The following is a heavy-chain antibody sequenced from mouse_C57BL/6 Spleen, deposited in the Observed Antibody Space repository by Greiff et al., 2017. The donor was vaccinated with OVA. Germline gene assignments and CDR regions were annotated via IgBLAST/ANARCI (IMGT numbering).Heavy chain of an antibody. CDR1: GYTFTSYG. CDR3: ARGDYDSAWFAY. CDR2: IYPRSGNT. D-gene: IGHD2-4*01. V-gene: IGHV1-81*01. Sequence: QVQLQQSGAELARPGASVKLSCKASGYTFTSYGISWVKQRTGQGLEWIGEIYPRSGNTYYNEKFKGKATLTADQSSSTAYMELRSLTSEDSAVYFCARGDYDSAWFAYWGQGTLVTVSA. J-gene: IGHJ3*01.